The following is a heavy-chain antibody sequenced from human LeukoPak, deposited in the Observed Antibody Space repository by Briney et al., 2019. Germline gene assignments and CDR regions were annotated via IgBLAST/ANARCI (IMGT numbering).Heavy chain of an antibody. CDR1: GFTFSSYA. CDR2: ISGSGGST. J-gene: IGHJ6*02. Sequence: GGSLRLSCAASGFTFSSYAMSWVRQAPGKGLEWVSAISGSGGSTYYADSVKGRFTISRDNAKNSLYLQMNSLRAEDTAVYYCARDVYYYDSSGYYLYYYYGMDVWGQGTTVTVSS. CDR3: ARDVYYYDSSGYYLYYYYGMDV. D-gene: IGHD3-22*01. V-gene: IGHV3-23*01.